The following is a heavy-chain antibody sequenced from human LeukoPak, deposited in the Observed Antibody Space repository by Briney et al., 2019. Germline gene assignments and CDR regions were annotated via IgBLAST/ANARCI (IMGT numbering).Heavy chain of an antibody. CDR2: IYCSGST. J-gene: IGHJ6*03. CDR1: GGSISSYY. D-gene: IGHD4-11*01. V-gene: IGHV4-59*08. Sequence: SETLSLTCTVSGGSISSYYWSWIRRPPGKGLEWIGYIYCSGSTNYNPSLKSRVTISLDTSRNQFSLKLNSVTAADTAMYYCARSYSNHYYYMDVWGKGTTVTVSS. CDR3: ARSYSNHYYYMDV.